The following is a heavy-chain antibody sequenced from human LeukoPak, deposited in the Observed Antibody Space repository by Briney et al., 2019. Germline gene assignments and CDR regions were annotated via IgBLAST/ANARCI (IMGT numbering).Heavy chain of an antibody. Sequence: GGPLRLSCAASGFTFSSYAMHWVRQAPGKGLEYVSAISSNGGSTYYANSVKGRFTISRDNSKNTLYLQMGSLRAEDMAVYYCARDRVEYSSSPTVLMDVWGKGTTVTVSS. V-gene: IGHV3-64*01. CDR2: ISSNGGST. J-gene: IGHJ6*03. CDR3: ARDRVEYSSSPTVLMDV. CDR1: GFTFSSYA. D-gene: IGHD6-6*01.